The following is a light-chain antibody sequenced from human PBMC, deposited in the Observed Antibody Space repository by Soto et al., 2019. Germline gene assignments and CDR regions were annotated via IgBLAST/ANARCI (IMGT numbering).Light chain of an antibody. Sequence: DIRLTQSPSFLSASVGDRVTITCRASQGIRSYLAWYQQKPGKAPKLLIYIASNLENGVPSRFSGSGSGTEFTLTISSLQPEDSATYYCQHLNGYPLTFGGGTKVDIK. J-gene: IGKJ4*01. V-gene: IGKV1-9*01. CDR1: QGIRSY. CDR2: IAS. CDR3: QHLNGYPLT.